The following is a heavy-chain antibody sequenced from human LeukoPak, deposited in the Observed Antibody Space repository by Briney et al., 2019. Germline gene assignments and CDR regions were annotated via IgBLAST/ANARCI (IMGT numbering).Heavy chain of an antibody. CDR3: ARLLRNIAAAVYYFDY. D-gene: IGHD6-13*01. J-gene: IGHJ4*02. CDR1: GFTFSSYG. V-gene: IGHV3-33*08. Sequence: GGALRLSCAASGFTFSSYGMHCVRQAPGKGLEWVAFIRHEGSNKYYADSVKGRFTISRDNSKNTLYQQMNSLRAEDTAVYYCARLLRNIAAAVYYFDYWGQGTLVTVSS. CDR2: IRHEGSNK.